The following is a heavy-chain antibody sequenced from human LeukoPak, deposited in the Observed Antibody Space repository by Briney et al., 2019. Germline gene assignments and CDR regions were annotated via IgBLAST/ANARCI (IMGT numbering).Heavy chain of an antibody. J-gene: IGHJ5*02. Sequence: SETLSLTCTVSGGSISSYHWSWIRQPAGKGLEWIGRIYTSGSTNYNPSLKSRVTISVDKSKIQLSLKLSSVTAADTAVYYCARGRDGTGYSLDWFDPWGQGTLVTVSS. CDR2: IYTSGST. D-gene: IGHD3-9*01. CDR3: ARGRDGTGYSLDWFDP. CDR1: GGSISSYH. V-gene: IGHV4-4*07.